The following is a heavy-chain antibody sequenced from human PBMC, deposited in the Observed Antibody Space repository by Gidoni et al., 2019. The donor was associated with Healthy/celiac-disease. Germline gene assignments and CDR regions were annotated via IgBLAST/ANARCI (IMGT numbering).Heavy chain of an antibody. J-gene: IGHJ5*02. CDR1: GGSTSSSSYY. D-gene: IGHD2-15*01. V-gene: IGHV4-39*01. CDR2: IYYSGST. CDR3: ARLVGCSGGSCYSRLAVWFDP. Sequence: QLQLQESRSGLVKPSETLSLTCTVSGGSTSSSSYYWGWIRQPPGKGLEWIGSIYYSGSTYYNPSLKSRVTISVDTSKNQFSLKLSSVTAADTAVYYCARLVGCSGGSCYSRLAVWFDPWGQGTLVTVSS.